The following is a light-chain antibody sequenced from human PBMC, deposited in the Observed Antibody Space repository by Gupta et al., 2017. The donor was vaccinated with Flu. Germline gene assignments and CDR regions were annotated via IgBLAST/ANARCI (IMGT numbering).Light chain of an antibody. V-gene: IGKV1-39*01. CDR2: AAS. CDR3: QQSYSSFNT. J-gene: IGKJ5*01. Sequence: DIQMTQPPSSLSASVGDRITITCRASQDISDFLNWYQQKPGKAPKLLIYAASTLQSGVPSGFSDSGSETDFTLTISNLQPEDFAIYYCQQSYSSFNTFGQGTRLEIK. CDR1: QDISDF.